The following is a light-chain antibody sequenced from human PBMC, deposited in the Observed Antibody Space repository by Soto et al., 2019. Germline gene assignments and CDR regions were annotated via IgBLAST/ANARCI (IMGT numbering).Light chain of an antibody. Sequence: DIQMTQSPSTLSASAGDRVTITCRASQSISSWLAWYQQKPGKAPRLLIYKASSLESGVPSRFSGSGSGTEVTLTISSLQPDDFATYYCQHYISAPWTFGQGTKVEI. CDR2: KAS. CDR1: QSISSW. J-gene: IGKJ1*01. V-gene: IGKV1-5*03. CDR3: QHYISAPWT.